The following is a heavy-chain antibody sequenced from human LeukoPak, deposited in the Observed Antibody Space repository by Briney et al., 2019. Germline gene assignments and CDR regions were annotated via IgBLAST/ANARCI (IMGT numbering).Heavy chain of an antibody. CDR2: ISGSGGST. CDR1: GFTFSTYA. V-gene: IGHV3-23*01. J-gene: IGHJ4*02. CDR3: ARFPVAVAVDLEDYFDY. D-gene: IGHD6-19*01. Sequence: GGSLRLSCAASGFTFSTYAMSWVRQAPGKGLEWVSAISGSGGSTNYADSVKGRVTVSRDNSKSTLYLQMNSLRAEDTAVYYCARFPVAVAVDLEDYFDYWGQGTLVTVSS.